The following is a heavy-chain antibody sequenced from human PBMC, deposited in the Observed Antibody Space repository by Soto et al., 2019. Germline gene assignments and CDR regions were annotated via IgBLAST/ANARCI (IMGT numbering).Heavy chain of an antibody. CDR1: GFSLSTSGVG. Sequence: QITLKESGPTLVKPTQTLTLTCTFSGFSLSTSGVGVGWIRQPPGKALEWLALIYWDDDKRYSSSLNSRLTITKDTSKIQVGLTMTNMDPVDTATYYCAHSRPPRLLDYWGQGTLVTVSS. CDR2: IYWDDDK. J-gene: IGHJ4*02. D-gene: IGHD6-6*01. V-gene: IGHV2-5*02. CDR3: AHSRPPRLLDY.